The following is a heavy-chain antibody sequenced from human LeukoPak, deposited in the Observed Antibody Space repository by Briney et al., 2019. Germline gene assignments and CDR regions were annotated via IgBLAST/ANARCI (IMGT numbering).Heavy chain of an antibody. CDR3: AREWDYYGSWGFDP. CDR1: GYTFTSYD. V-gene: IGHV1-8*01. CDR2: MNPNSGNT. D-gene: IGHD3-10*01. Sequence: GASVKVSCKASGYTFTSYDINWVRQATGQGFEWMGWMNPNSGNTGYAQKFQGRVTMTRNTSISTAYMELSSLRSEDTAVYYCAREWDYYGSWGFDPWGQGTLVTVSS. J-gene: IGHJ5*02.